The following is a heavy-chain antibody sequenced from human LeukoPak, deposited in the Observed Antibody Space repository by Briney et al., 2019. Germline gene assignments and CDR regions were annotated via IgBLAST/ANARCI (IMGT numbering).Heavy chain of an antibody. V-gene: IGHV3-21*01. J-gene: IGHJ4*02. CDR2: ISSSSSYI. Sequence: KPGGSLRLSCAASGFTFSSFSMNWVRQAPGKGLEWVSSISSSSSYIYYADSVKGRFTISRDNTKNSLYLQMNSLRAEDTAVYYCARDSPYGTAGYWGQGTLVTVSS. CDR3: ARDSPYGTAGY. D-gene: IGHD2-8*02. CDR1: GFTFSSFS.